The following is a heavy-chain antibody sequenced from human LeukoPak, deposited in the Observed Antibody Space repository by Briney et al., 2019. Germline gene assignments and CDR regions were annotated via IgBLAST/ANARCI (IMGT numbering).Heavy chain of an antibody. CDR3: ARDRSPSARYFNY. D-gene: IGHD2-15*01. CDR2: INPSGGST. J-gene: IGHJ4*02. Sequence: ASVKVSCKTSRYTFTSYYMNWVRQAPGQGLEWMGMINPSGGSTSYAQKFQGRVTMTRDTSTSTVYMELNSLTSEDTALYYCARDRSPSARYFNYWGQGTLVNVSS. V-gene: IGHV1-46*01. CDR1: RYTFTSYY.